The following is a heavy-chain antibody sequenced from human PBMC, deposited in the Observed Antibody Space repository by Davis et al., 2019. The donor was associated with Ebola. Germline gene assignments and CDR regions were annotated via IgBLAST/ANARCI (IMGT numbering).Heavy chain of an antibody. CDR3: AKDRLSIKQQLEDY. V-gene: IGHV3-23*01. CDR2: LGLSADT. Sequence: GGSLRLSCAASGFVFSSYVMSWVRRAPGKGPEWVSTLGLSADTYYADSVKGRFTISRDNAKNSLYLQMNSLRDEDTAVYYCAKDRLSIKQQLEDYWGQGTLVTVSS. CDR1: GFVFSSYV. J-gene: IGHJ4*02. D-gene: IGHD6-13*01.